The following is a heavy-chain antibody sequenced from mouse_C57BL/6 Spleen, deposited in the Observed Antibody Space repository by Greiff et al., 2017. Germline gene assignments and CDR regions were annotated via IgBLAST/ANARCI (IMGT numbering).Heavy chain of an antibody. CDR2: INYDGSST. D-gene: IGHD2-1*01. V-gene: IGHV5-16*01. Sequence: EVKLVESEGGLVQPGSSMKLSCTASGFTFSDYYMSWVRQVPDKGLEWVANINYDGSSTYYLDSLKGRFIISRDNAKNILYLQRSSLKSEDTATYYCARDHYGNYYDGWGNSPTLTVYS. CDR3: ARDHYGNYYDG. J-gene: IGHJ2*01. CDR1: GFTFSDYY.